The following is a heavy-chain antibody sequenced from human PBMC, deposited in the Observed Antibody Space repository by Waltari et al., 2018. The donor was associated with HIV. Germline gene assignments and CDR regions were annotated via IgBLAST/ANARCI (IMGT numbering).Heavy chain of an antibody. V-gene: IGHV3-7*04. CDR1: GFRFPTYW. D-gene: IGHD2-21*02. J-gene: IGHJ3*02. CDR3: GGGGGALRPGYAFDI. Sequence: EVQVVESGGGLVQPGGSLRLSCAASGFRFPTYWMTWVRQAPGKGGEVVANINKKGNEKFYVARCQGLFTVSTDNGYKSLYLQMTGLRAEETAVYYCGGGGGALRPGYAFDIWGLGTRVTVSS. CDR2: INKKGNEK.